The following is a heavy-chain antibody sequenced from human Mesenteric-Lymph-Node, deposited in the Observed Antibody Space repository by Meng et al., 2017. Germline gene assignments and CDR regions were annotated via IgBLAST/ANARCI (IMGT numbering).Heavy chain of an antibody. D-gene: IGHD5-24*01. Sequence: GESLKISCAASGFTFSSYAMHWVRQAPGKGLEWVAVISYDGSNKYYADSVKGRFTISRDNSKNTLYLQMNSLRAEDTAVYYCASRRDGYPRNPGFIVWGQGTTVTVSS. CDR1: GFTFSSYA. CDR2: ISYDGSNK. CDR3: ASRRDGYPRNPGFIV. J-gene: IGHJ6*02. V-gene: IGHV3-30*04.